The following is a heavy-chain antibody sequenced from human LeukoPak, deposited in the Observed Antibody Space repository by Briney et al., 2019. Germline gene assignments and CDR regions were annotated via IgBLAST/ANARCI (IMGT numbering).Heavy chain of an antibody. Sequence: GGSLRLSCAASGFTFSSFWMTWVRQAPGKGLEWVSAISGSGGSTYYADSVKGRFTISRDNSKNTLYLQMNSLRAEDTAVYYCAKGTGYCSSTSCYVWGQGTLVTVSS. J-gene: IGHJ4*02. CDR1: GFTFSSFW. CDR3: AKGTGYCSSTSCYV. V-gene: IGHV3-23*01. CDR2: ISGSGGST. D-gene: IGHD2-2*01.